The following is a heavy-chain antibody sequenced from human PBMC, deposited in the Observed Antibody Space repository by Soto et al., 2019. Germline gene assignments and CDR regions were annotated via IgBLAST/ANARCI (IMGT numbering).Heavy chain of an antibody. Sequence: QVQLVESGGGVVQPGRSLRLSCAASGFTFSSYGMHWVRQAPGKGLEWVAVISYDGSNKYYADSVKGRFTISRDNSKKTLYLQMNSLRAEDTAVYYCAKDSWGGVGMVYASSHPDSWGQGTLVTVSS. J-gene: IGHJ4*02. CDR1: GFTFSSYG. CDR2: ISYDGSNK. D-gene: IGHD2-8*01. V-gene: IGHV3-30*18. CDR3: AKDSWGGVGMVYASSHPDS.